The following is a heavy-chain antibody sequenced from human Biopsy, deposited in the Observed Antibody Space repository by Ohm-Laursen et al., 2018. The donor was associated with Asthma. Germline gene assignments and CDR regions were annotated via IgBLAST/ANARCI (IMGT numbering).Heavy chain of an antibody. CDR1: GGTFSNFA. CDR2: IMTVFGTT. V-gene: IGHV1-69*01. J-gene: IGHJ6*02. CDR3: AGCQVGYSSGWSLLLKKIYYSGMDV. D-gene: IGHD6-19*01. Sequence: SSVKVSCKAPGGTFSNFAISWVRQAPGQGLEWLGGIMTVFGTTNYAQKFQGRVTITADESTSTAYMEVTSLRSENTAIYYCAGCQVGYSSGWSLLLKKIYYSGMDVWGQGTAVTVSS.